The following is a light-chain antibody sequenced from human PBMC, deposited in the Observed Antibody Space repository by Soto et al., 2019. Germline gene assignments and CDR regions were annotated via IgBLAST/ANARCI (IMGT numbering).Light chain of an antibody. Sequence: ENVLTQSQGTLSLSPGERVTLSCRASQDIRSHLAWYQQKPGQAPRLLIFDASSRATGIPDRFSGSGSGTDFTLTISCLQSEDFATYYCQQYNSYSLWTFGQGTKVDIK. V-gene: IGKV3D-15*01. CDR3: QQYNSYSLWT. CDR1: QDIRSH. J-gene: IGKJ1*01. CDR2: DAS.